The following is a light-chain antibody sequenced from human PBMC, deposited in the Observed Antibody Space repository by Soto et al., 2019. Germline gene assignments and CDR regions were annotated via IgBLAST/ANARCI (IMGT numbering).Light chain of an antibody. CDR2: DAS. CDR1: QSVTSSY. Sequence: EIVLTQAPGTLSLSPGERATLSCRASQSVTSSYLAWYQQKPGQTPRLLIYDASSRATGIPDRFSGSGSGTDYTLTISRLEPEDFAVYYCQQYGRTPCTFGPGTKVDMK. J-gene: IGKJ3*01. CDR3: QQYGRTPCT. V-gene: IGKV3-20*01.